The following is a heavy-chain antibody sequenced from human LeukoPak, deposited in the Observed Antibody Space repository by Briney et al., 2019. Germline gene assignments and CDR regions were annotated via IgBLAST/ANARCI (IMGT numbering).Heavy chain of an antibody. J-gene: IGHJ6*02. CDR1: GFTFSSYE. CDR3: ARSFWNDLEYYYTGLDV. CDR2: ISGSGDST. Sequence: GGTLRLSCAGSGFTFSSYEMTWVSQAPGKGLEWVTAISGSGDSTYYADSVKGRFTISRDNSKNTLHLQRNSMRAEDTAVYYCARSFWNDLEYYYTGLDVWGQGTTVTVSS. V-gene: IGHV3-23*01. D-gene: IGHD1-1*01.